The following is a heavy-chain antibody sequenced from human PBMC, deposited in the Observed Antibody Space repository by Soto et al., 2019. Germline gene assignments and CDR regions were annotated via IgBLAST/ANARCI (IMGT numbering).Heavy chain of an antibody. CDR2: ISSSSSTI. V-gene: IGHV3-48*01. J-gene: IGHJ3*02. CDR3: ASLPKWLRHHDAFDI. Sequence: GGSLRLSCAASGFTFSSYSMNWVRQAPGKGLEWVSYISSSSSTIYYADSVKGRFTISRDNAKNSLYLQMNSLRAEDTAVYYCASLPKWLRHHDAFDIWGQGTMVTVSS. D-gene: IGHD5-12*01. CDR1: GFTFSSYS.